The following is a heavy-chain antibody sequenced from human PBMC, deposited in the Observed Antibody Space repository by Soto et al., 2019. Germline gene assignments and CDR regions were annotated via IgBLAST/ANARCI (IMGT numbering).Heavy chain of an antibody. CDR3: AKDSRDIVVVVAATGGDILDY. J-gene: IGHJ4*02. D-gene: IGHD2-15*01. Sequence: GGSLRLSCAASGFTFSSYGMHWVRQAPGKGLEWVAVISYDGSNKYYADSVKGRFTISRDNSKNTLYLQMNILRAEDTAVYYCAKDSRDIVVVVAATGGDILDYWGQGTLVTVSS. CDR2: ISYDGSNK. V-gene: IGHV3-30*18. CDR1: GFTFSSYG.